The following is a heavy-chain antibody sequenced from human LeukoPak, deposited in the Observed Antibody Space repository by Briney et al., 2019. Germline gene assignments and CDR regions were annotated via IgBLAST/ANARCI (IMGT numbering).Heavy chain of an antibody. CDR2: MNQDGSTT. D-gene: IGHD6-19*01. V-gene: IGHV3-7*01. CDR1: GFTFSTYW. J-gene: IGHJ5*02. Sequence: WGSLRLSCAASGFTFSTYWMSWARQAPGKGLEWVAKMNQDGSTTSYVDSVKGRFTISRANAKKSLYLQMNSLRAGHTAVYYCASADSGCNLFAPWGQGTLLLVSS. CDR3: ASADSGCNLFAP.